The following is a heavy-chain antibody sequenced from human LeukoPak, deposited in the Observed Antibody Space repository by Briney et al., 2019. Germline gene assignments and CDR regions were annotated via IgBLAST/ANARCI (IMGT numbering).Heavy chain of an antibody. CDR2: INPNSGGT. D-gene: IGHD4-23*01. CDR3: ARAPYGGDLYYFDY. CDR1: GYTFTGYY. J-gene: IGHJ4*02. Sequence: ASVKLSCKASGYTFTGYYMHWVRQAPGQGLEWMGLINPNSGGTNYAQKFQGRVTMTRDTSISTAYMELSRLRSDDTAVYYCARAPYGGDLYYFDYWGQGTLVTVSS. V-gene: IGHV1-2*02.